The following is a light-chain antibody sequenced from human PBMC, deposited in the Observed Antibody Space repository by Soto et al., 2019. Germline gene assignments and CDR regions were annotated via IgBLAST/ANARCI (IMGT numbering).Light chain of an antibody. CDR1: QSVSSD. CDR2: GAS. Sequence: EIVMTQSPATLSVSPGERATLSCRASQSVSSDLAWYQQKPDQAPRLLMYGASTRATGIPARFSGSGPGTEFTLTISSLQSEDFAVYYCQQYNDWTGTFGQGTKVEIK. J-gene: IGKJ1*01. CDR3: QQYNDWTGT. V-gene: IGKV3-15*01.